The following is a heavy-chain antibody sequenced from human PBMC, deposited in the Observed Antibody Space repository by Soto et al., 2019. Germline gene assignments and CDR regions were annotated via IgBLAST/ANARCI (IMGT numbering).Heavy chain of an antibody. CDR3: ARGYCSGGSCYSSLFQH. CDR1: GGTFSSYA. CDR2: IIPIFGTA. V-gene: IGHV1-69*13. Sequence: SVKVSCKASGGTFSSYAISWVRQAPGQGLEWMGGIIPIFGTANYAQKFQGRVTITADESTSTAYMELSSLRSEDTAVYYCARGYCSGGSCYSSLFQHWGQGTLVTVSS. J-gene: IGHJ1*01. D-gene: IGHD2-15*01.